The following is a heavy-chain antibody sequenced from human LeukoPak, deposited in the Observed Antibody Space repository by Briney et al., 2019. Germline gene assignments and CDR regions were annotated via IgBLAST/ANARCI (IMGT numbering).Heavy chain of an antibody. CDR1: GFTFDDYA. Sequence: GRSLRLSCAASGFTFDDYAMHWVRQAPGKGLEWVSGISWNSGSIGYADSVKGRFTISRDNAKNSLYLQMNSLRADDTGVYYCARDIVNGDYVSAYWGQGTLVTVSS. CDR3: ARDIVNGDYVSAY. D-gene: IGHD4-17*01. V-gene: IGHV3-9*01. J-gene: IGHJ4*02. CDR2: ISWNSGSI.